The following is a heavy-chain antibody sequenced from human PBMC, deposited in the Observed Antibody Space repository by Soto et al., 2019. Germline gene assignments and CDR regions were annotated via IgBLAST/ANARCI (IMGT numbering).Heavy chain of an antibody. D-gene: IGHD3-16*01. Sequence: QVQLVESGGGVVQPWTYLRLSCAASGFRFKSFVMHWVRQAPGKGLEWVAFTSYDGNNNDYGDSVKGRFTVSRDNSQNTLHLQMDFLRPEDTALYYCARWGTTGGFDLWGQGTLVSVSS. CDR1: GFRFKSFV. CDR3: ARWGTTGGFDL. J-gene: IGHJ4*02. CDR2: TSYDGNNN. V-gene: IGHV3-30*19.